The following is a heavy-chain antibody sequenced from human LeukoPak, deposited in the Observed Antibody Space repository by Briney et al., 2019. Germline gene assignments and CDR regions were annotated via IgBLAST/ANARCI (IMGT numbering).Heavy chain of an antibody. J-gene: IGHJ4*02. CDR1: GFSPSIRGGG. D-gene: IGHD4-17*01. V-gene: IGHV2-5*01. Sequence: ASGPTLVRPTQTLTLTCTFSGFSPSIRGGGVGWIRQPPGTALAWITLIYWNDDKRYSSSLKSRLTITKDTSKNQVVLTMTNMDPVDTATYYCAQKLDYGDYFDYGGQGTLVSVSS. CDR3: AQKLDYGDYFDY. CDR2: IYWNDDK.